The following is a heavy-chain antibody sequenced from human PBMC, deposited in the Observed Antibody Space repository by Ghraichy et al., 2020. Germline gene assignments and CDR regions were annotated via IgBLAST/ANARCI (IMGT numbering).Heavy chain of an antibody. Sequence: GGSLRLSCAASGFSFSRYGMHWVRQAPGKGLEWVTVTSYDGSNKYYAESVKGRFSISRDNSKNTLYLQMQSLRAEDTAVYYCAKDRSLYYYNGMDVWGQGTTVTVSS. D-gene: IGHD3-10*01. CDR2: TSYDGSNK. V-gene: IGHV3-30*18. CDR3: AKDRSLYYYNGMDV. J-gene: IGHJ6*02. CDR1: GFSFSRYG.